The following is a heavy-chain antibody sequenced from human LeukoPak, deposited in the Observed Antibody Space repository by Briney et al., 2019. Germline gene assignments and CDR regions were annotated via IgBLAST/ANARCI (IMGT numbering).Heavy chain of an antibody. J-gene: IGHJ6*02. CDR2: IYYSGST. CDR3: ARAPFWGSGMDV. Sequence: PSETLSLTCTVSGGSISSYYWSWIRQPPGKGLEWIGYIYYSGSTNNNPSLKSRVTISVDTSKNQFSLKLSSVTAADTAVYYCARAPFWGSGMDVWGQGTTVTVSS. D-gene: IGHD3-16*01. V-gene: IGHV4-59*01. CDR1: GGSISSYY.